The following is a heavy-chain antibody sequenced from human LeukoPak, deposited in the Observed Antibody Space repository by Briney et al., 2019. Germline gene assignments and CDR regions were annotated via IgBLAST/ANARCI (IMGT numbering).Heavy chain of an antibody. CDR2: ISSSSSYI. Sequence: GGSLRLSCAASGFTFSSYSMNWVRQAPGQGLEWVSSISSSSSYIYYADSVKGRFTISRDNAKNSLYLQMNSLRAEDTAMYYCASQGYSTLSSMVVWSQGTLVTVSS. V-gene: IGHV3-21*01. CDR3: ASQGYSTLSSMVV. D-gene: IGHD6-13*01. CDR1: GFTFSSYS. J-gene: IGHJ4*02.